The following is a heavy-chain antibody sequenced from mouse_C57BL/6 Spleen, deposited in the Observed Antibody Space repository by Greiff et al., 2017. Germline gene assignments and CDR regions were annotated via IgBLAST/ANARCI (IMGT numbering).Heavy chain of an antibody. Sequence: VQVVESGAELVRPGTSVKMSCKASGYTFTNYWIGWAKQRPGHGLEWIGDIYPGGGYTNYNEKFKGKATLTADKSSSTAYMQFSSLTSEDSAIYYCARSHYYGSTPYYFDYWGQGTTLTVSS. CDR1: GYTFTNYW. V-gene: IGHV1-63*01. J-gene: IGHJ2*01. D-gene: IGHD1-1*01. CDR3: ARSHYYGSTPYYFDY. CDR2: IYPGGGYT.